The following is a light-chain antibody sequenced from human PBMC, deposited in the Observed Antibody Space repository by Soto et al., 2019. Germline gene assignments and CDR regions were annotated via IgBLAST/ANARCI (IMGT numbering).Light chain of an antibody. CDR2: GVY. CDR3: QQYHSWHPRT. Sequence: ILMTQSPTILFLSPGERAQLSCRASQSVSSNLAWYQQKHGQATRLIIYGVYTRAPGIPARFSGSGAGAEFTLTISSLQSEDFSSYYCQQYHSWHPRTFGQGTKVDIK. CDR1: QSVSSN. V-gene: IGKV3D-15*01. J-gene: IGKJ1*01.